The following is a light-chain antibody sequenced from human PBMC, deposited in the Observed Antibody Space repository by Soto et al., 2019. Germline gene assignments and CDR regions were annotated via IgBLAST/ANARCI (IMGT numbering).Light chain of an antibody. CDR1: PSVLYSSNNNIY. Sequence: DIVMTHPPDSLAVSLRERANINCQSPPSVLYSSNNNIYLAWYQQKPGQPPRLLIYWASTRESGVPDRFSGSGSGTDFTLTISSLQAEDVAVYFCQQYNFSPLTFGQGTRVEI. CDR3: QQYNFSPLT. V-gene: IGKV4-1*01. J-gene: IGKJ5*01. CDR2: WAS.